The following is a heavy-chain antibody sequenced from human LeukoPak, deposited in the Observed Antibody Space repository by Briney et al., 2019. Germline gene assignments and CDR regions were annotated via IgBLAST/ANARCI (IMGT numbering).Heavy chain of an antibody. V-gene: IGHV3-23*01. CDR2: IGAGGGST. J-gene: IGHJ4*02. CDR3: AKDYYFDY. Sequence: GGSLRLSCATSGFTFSSYAMSWVRQAPGKGLEWVSGIGAGGGSTYYADSVKGRFTISRDNSKNTLYLQMNSLRAEDTAVYYCAKDYYFDYWGQGTLVTVSS. CDR1: GFTFSSYA.